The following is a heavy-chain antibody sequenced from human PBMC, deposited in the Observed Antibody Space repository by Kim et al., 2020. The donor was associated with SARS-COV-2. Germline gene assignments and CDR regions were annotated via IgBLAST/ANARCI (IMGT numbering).Heavy chain of an antibody. J-gene: IGHJ3*02. CDR3: ARPLTMIHPADAFDI. V-gene: IGHV5-51*01. CDR2: IYPGDSDT. D-gene: IGHD3-22*01. CDR1: GYSFTSYW. Sequence: GESLKISCKGSGYSFTSYWIGWVRQMPGKGLEWMGIIYPGDSDTRYSPSFQGQVTISADKSISTAYLQWSSLKASDTAMYYCARPLTMIHPADAFDIWGQGTMVTVSS.